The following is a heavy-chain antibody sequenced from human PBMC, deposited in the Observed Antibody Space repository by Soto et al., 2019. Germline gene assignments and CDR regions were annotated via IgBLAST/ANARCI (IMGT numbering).Heavy chain of an antibody. J-gene: IGHJ6*03. V-gene: IGHV4-31*03. CDR2: IYYSGST. D-gene: IGHD6-6*01. Sequence: SETLSLTCTVSGGSISSGGYYWSWIRQHPGKGLEWIGYIYYSGSTYYNPSLKSRVTISVDTSKNQFSLKLSSVTAADTAVYYCTRDRVQESNSFTYYYYYKNVWRRGTTVTVSS. CDR3: TRDRVQESNSFTYYYYYKNV. CDR1: GGSISSGGYY.